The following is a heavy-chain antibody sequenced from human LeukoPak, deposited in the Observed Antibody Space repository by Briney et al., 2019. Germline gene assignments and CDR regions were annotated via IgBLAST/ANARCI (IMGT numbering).Heavy chain of an antibody. D-gene: IGHD2-2*02. J-gene: IGHJ5*02. V-gene: IGHV4-61*02. CDR1: GGSISSGSYY. CDR2: IYTSGST. Sequence: SETLSLTCTVSGGSISSGSYYWSWIRQPAGKGLEWIGRIYTSGSTNYNPSLKSRVTISVDTSKNQFSLKLSSVTAADTAVYYCAREEYLLSAFDPWGQGTLVTVSS. CDR3: AREEYLLSAFDP.